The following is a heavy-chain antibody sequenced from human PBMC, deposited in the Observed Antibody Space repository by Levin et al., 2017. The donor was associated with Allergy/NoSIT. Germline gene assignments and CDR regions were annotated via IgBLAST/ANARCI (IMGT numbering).Heavy chain of an antibody. D-gene: IGHD2-15*01. CDR3: TRQKIGYCSGGSCYSSAFDI. CDR2: IRSKANSYAT. CDR1: GFTFSGSA. V-gene: IGHV3-73*01. J-gene: IGHJ3*02. Sequence: GGSLRLSCAASGFTFSGSAMHWVRQASGKGLEWVGRIRSKANSYATAYAASVKGRFTISRDDSKNTAYLQMNSLKTEDTAVYYCTRQKIGYCSGGSCYSSAFDIWGQGTMVTVSS.